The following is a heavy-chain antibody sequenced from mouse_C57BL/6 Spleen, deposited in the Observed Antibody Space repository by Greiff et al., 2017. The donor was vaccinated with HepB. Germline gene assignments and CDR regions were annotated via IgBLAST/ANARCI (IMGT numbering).Heavy chain of an antibody. J-gene: IGHJ4*01. CDR3: ARGAYGSLDY. CDR1: GYAFSSSW. D-gene: IGHD1-1*01. V-gene: IGHV1-82*01. CDR2: IYPGDGDT. Sequence: QVQLQQSGPELVKPGASVKISCKASGYAFSSSWMNWVKQRPGKGLEWIGRIYPGDGDTNYNGKFKGKATLTADKSSSTAYMQLSSLTSEDSAVYFCARGAYGSLDYWGQGTSVTVSS.